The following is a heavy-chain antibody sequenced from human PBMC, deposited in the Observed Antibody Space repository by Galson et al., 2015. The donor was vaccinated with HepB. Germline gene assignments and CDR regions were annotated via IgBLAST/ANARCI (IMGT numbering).Heavy chain of an antibody. CDR2: ISPSGST. J-gene: IGHJ5*02. V-gene: IGHV4-34*01. CDR1: GGSFSGYY. CDR3: ARGGASRYSS. Sequence: SETLSLTCAVYGGSFSGYYLTWIRQAPGKGLQWIGEISPSGSTDYNPSLKSRVSMSVDTSKNQFSLELSSVTAADTALYYCARGGASRYSSWGQGTLATVSS. D-gene: IGHD5-12*01.